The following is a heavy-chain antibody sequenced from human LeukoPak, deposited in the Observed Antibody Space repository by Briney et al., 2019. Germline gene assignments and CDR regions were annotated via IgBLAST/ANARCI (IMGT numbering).Heavy chain of an antibody. Sequence: SETLSLTCTVSGGSISSYYWSWIRQPAGKGLEWIGRIYTSGSTNYNPSLKSRVTMSVDTSRNQFSLKLSSVTAADTAVYYCARATDSGSYKGWFDPWGQGTLVTVSS. CDR2: IYTSGST. CDR1: GGSISSYY. D-gene: IGHD1-26*01. V-gene: IGHV4-4*07. J-gene: IGHJ5*02. CDR3: ARATDSGSYKGWFDP.